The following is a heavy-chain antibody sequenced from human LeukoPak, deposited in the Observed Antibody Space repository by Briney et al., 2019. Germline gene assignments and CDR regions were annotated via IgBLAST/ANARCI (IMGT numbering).Heavy chain of an antibody. D-gene: IGHD3-10*01. CDR1: GFTFTSYW. J-gene: IGHJ3*02. CDR2: IKHDGSKE. Sequence: PGGSLRLSCAASGFTFTSYWMSWVRQAPGKGLEWVANIKHDGSKEYYVDSVKGRFTISRDNAKNSLYLQMNSLRAEDTAVYYCARISAGSGRDAFDIWGQGTMVTVSS. V-gene: IGHV3-7*05. CDR3: ARISAGSGRDAFDI.